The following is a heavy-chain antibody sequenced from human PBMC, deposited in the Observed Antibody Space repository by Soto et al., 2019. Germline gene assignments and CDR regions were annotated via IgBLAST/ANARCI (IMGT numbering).Heavy chain of an antibody. CDR1: GDTDTNYV. J-gene: IGHJ6*02. CDR2: IFPKFGTT. Sequence: SVKVSCKASGDTDTNYVISWVRQAPGQGLEWMGGIFPKFGTTYSAQKLQDRLTITADESTSTVYMQLSSLRLDDTAVYYCEAETTFGKLSVVWGQGTTVTVSS. V-gene: IGHV1-69*13. CDR3: EAETTFGKLSVV. D-gene: IGHD3-16*02.